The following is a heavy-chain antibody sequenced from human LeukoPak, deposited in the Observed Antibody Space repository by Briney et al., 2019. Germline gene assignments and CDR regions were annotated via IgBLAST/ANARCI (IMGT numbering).Heavy chain of an antibody. J-gene: IGHJ6*03. Sequence: SVKVSCKASGGIFNNYAISWVRQAPGQGLEWMGRIIPIFGTANYVQKFQGRVTITADESTSTAYMELSSLRSEDTAVYYCARGGYYDSSGLYYYYMDVWGKGTTVTVSS. CDR3: ARGGYYDSSGLYYYYMDV. CDR2: IIPIFGTA. CDR1: GGIFNNYA. D-gene: IGHD3-22*01. V-gene: IGHV1-69*13.